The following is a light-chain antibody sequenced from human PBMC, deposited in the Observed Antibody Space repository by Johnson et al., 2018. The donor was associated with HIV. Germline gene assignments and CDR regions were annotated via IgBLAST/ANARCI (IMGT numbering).Light chain of an antibody. CDR1: SSNIGNNY. CDR3: GPWDSSLSVFYV. Sequence: QSVLTQPPSVSAAPGQKVTISCSGSSSNIGNNYVSWYQQLPGTAPKLLIYENNKRPSGIPDRFSGSKSGTSATLGITGLPTGDEADYYCGPWDSSLSVFYVFGTGTKVTVL. CDR2: ENN. V-gene: IGLV1-51*01. J-gene: IGLJ1*01.